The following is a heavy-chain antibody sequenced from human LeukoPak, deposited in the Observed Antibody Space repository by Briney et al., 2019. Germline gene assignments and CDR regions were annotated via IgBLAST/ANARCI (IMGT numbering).Heavy chain of an antibody. CDR2: ISSSGTTR. CDR1: GFTLSNYE. J-gene: IGHJ6*02. CDR3: ARGRYNWNDPTFMDV. D-gene: IGHD1-1*01. Sequence: GGSLRLSCAASGFTLSNYEMNWARQAPGKGLEWLSYISSSGTTRYYADSVKGRFTISRDNAKNSLYLQMSSLRAEDTALYYCARGRYNWNDPTFMDVWGQGTTVSVSS. V-gene: IGHV3-48*03.